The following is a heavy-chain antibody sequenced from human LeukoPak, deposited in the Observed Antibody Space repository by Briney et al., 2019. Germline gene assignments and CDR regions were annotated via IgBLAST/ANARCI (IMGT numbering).Heavy chain of an antibody. D-gene: IGHD7-27*01. CDR1: EFTFSNYW. CDR3: ATGLTSSGS. CDR2: IKQDGSVE. V-gene: IGHV3-7*01. J-gene: IGHJ5*02. Sequence: PGGSLRLSCEASEFTFSNYWMTWVRQAPGKGLEWVANIKQDGSVEYYVDSVRGRFTISRDNAKKPLYLQMNSLRAEDTAVYYCATGLTSSGSWGQGTLVTVSS.